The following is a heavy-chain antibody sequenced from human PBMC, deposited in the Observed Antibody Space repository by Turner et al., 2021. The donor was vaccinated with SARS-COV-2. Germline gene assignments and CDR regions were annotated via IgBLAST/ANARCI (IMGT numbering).Heavy chain of an antibody. V-gene: IGHV4-39*01. CDR1: GVSVSSSSYY. Sequence: LQLQVSGPGIVNPSETLSLPCAVSGVSVSSSSYYWGRIRQPSGKGLEWIGSINYSGSTYNSQSLKTRVTISVDPSKNQFSLRLGSVTAAYSAVYYCARLRPTQNFDYWGQGTLVTVSS. J-gene: IGHJ4*02. CDR2: INYSGST. CDR3: ARLRPTQNFDY. D-gene: IGHD1-1*01.